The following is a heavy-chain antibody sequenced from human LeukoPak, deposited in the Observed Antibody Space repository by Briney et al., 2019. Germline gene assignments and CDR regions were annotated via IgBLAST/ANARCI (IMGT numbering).Heavy chain of an antibody. CDR2: ISAYNGNT. J-gene: IGHJ4*02. D-gene: IGHD2-8*01. CDR1: GYSFTSYG. CDR3: ARGGSWCTDGVCYYYFDY. Sequence: ASVKVSCKASGYSFTSYGISWVRQAPGQGLEWMGWISAYNGNTNSAQKFQGRVTMTTDASTSTAYMELRSLRSDDTAICYCARGGSWCTDGVCYYYFDYWGQGTLVTVSS. V-gene: IGHV1-18*01.